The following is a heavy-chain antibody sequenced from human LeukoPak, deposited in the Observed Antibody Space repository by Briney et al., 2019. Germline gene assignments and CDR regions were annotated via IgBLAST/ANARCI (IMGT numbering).Heavy chain of an antibody. V-gene: IGHV4-59*01. CDR1: GGSISSYY. CDR3: ARDGGDGFDY. D-gene: IGHD5-24*01. Sequence: SETLSLTCTVSGGSISSYYWSWIRQPPGKGLEWIGYIYYSGSTNYNPSLKSLVTISVDTSKNQFSLKLSSVTAADTAVYYCARDGGDGFDYWGQGTLVTVSS. CDR2: IYYSGST. J-gene: IGHJ4*02.